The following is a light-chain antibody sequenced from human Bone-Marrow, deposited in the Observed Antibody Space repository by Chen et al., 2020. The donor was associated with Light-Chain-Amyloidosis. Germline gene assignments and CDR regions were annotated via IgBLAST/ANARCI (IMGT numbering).Light chain of an antibody. J-gene: IGLJ2*01. CDR1: DLGDKY. CDR3: QVWDDRTVV. V-gene: IGLV3-1*01. Sequence: SYERTQPPSVSLFPGQTANITCSGKDLGDKYVCWFQQRPGQSPVLLIYPDTKRPSGIPGRVSGTNSGNTATLTICGTQAMDAADYFCQVWDDRTVVFGGGTKLTVL. CDR2: PDT.